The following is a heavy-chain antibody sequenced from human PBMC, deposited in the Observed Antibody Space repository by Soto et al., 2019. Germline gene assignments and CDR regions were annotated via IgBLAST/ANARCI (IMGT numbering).Heavy chain of an antibody. Sequence: QVQLVQSGAEVKKPGSSVKVSCKVSGGTFSSSAISWVRQAPGQGLEWMGGIIPIFRTPDYSQNFQGRVTITADESTTTAYMELSSLRSEDTAVYYCARPKARLRLGWNYYYEMDVWGQGTTVTVSS. CDR2: IIPIFRTP. CDR1: GGTFSSSA. J-gene: IGHJ6*02. CDR3: ARPKARLRLGWNYYYEMDV. D-gene: IGHD5-12*01. V-gene: IGHV1-69*12.